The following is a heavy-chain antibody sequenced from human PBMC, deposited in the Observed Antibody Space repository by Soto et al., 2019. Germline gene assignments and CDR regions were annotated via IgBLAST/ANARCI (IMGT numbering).Heavy chain of an antibody. CDR2: ISYDGSDK. CDR3: ARDTGPDGYNYYYFGMDV. V-gene: IGHV3-30-3*01. Sequence: GGSLRLSCAASGFTFSNYAMHWVRQAPGKGLEWVAVISYDGSDKYDANSVKGRFTISRDNSKNTLYLQMNSLRAEDTAVYYCARDTGPDGYNYYYFGMDVWGQGTTVTVSS. D-gene: IGHD5-18*01. CDR1: GFTFSNYA. J-gene: IGHJ6*02.